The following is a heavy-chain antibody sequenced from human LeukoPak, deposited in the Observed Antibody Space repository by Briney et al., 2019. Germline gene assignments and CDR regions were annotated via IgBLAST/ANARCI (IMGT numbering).Heavy chain of an antibody. Sequence: GGSLRLSCAASGFTVSSNYMSWVRQAPGKGLEWVSVIYSGGSTYYADSVKGRFTISRDNSENTLYLQMNSLRAEDTAVYYCAKEGSIAARRGPANWFDPWGQGTLVTVSS. J-gene: IGHJ5*02. D-gene: IGHD6-6*01. V-gene: IGHV3-53*01. CDR2: IYSGGST. CDR3: AKEGSIAARRGPANWFDP. CDR1: GFTVSSNY.